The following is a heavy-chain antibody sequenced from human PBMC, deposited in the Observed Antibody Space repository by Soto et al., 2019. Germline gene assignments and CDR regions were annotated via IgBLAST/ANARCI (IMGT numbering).Heavy chain of an antibody. CDR1: GYTFTSYG. Sequence: QVQLVQSGAEVKKPGASVKVSCKASGYTFTSYGISWVRQAPGQGLEWMGWISAYNGNTNYAQKLQGRVTMTTDTSTSTAYMELRNLRSDDTAVYYCARDSPGLGYCSSTSCYGYYYYGMDVWGQGTTVTVSS. CDR2: ISAYNGNT. D-gene: IGHD2-2*01. CDR3: ARDSPGLGYCSSTSCYGYYYYGMDV. V-gene: IGHV1-18*01. J-gene: IGHJ6*02.